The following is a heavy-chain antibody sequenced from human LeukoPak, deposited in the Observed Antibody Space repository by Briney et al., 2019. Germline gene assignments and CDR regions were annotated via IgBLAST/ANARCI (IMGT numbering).Heavy chain of an antibody. CDR3: ARGHCSTTSCPYYWYMDV. D-gene: IGHD2-2*01. Sequence: ASVKVSCKASGYTFTGYYMHWVRPAPGQGLEWMGWINPNSGGTNYVQKFQGRVTLTRDTSISTAYMELSRLRSDDTAMYYCARGHCSTTSCPYYWYMDVWGRGTTVSVSS. CDR1: GYTFTGYY. CDR2: INPNSGGT. V-gene: IGHV1-2*02. J-gene: IGHJ6*03.